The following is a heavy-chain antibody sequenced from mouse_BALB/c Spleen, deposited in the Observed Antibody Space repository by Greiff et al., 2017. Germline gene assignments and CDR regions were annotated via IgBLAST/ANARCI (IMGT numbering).Heavy chain of an antibody. CDR2: ISSGSSTI. Sequence: EVKVVESGGGLVQPGGSRKLSCAASGFTFSSFGMHWVRQAPEKGLEWVAYISSGSSTIYYADTVKGRFTISRDNPKNTLFLQMTSLRSEDTAMYYCARSLRPFDYWGQGTTLTVSS. D-gene: IGHD1-2*01. V-gene: IGHV5-17*02. CDR1: GFTFSSFG. J-gene: IGHJ2*01. CDR3: ARSLRPFDY.